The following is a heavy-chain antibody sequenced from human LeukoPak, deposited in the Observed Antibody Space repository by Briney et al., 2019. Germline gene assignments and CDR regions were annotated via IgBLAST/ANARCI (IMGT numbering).Heavy chain of an antibody. CDR1: GFTFSSYE. CDR3: ARDYGLSIDY. J-gene: IGHJ4*02. V-gene: IGHV3-48*03. D-gene: IGHD4-17*01. CDR2: ISSSGNTI. Sequence: GSLRLSCAASGFTFSSYEMNWVRQAPGKGLEWVSYISSSGNTIYYADSVKGRFTISRDNAKNSLYLQMNSLRAEDTAVYYCARDYGLSIDYWGQGTLVTASS.